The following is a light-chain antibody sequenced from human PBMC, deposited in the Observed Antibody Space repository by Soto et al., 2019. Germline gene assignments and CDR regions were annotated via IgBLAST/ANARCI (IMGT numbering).Light chain of an antibody. CDR2: GNS. CDR1: SSNIGAGYD. J-gene: IGLJ2*01. CDR3: QSYDSSLSAV. V-gene: IGLV1-40*01. Sequence: QSVLTQPPSVSGAPGQRVTISCTGSSSNIGAGYDVHWYQQLPGTAPKLLIYGNSIRPSGVPDRFSGSKSGTSASLAITGLQAEDEADYYCQSYDSSLSAVFGGGTKLTVL.